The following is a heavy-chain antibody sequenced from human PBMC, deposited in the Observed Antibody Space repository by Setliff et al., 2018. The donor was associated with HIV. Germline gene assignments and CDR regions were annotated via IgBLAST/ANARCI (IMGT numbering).Heavy chain of an antibody. CDR1: GFTFSNSW. CDR3: VTGVGTSSVDY. J-gene: IGHJ4*02. D-gene: IGHD3-22*01. Sequence: PGGSLRLSCAASGFTFSNSWMTWVRQAPGKGLEWVGRIKTKTQRGTTDYAAPAKGRFIISRDDSKNTLYLQMNSLRIEDTAVYYCVTGVGTSSVDYWGQGTMVTVSS. CDR2: IKTKTQRGTT. V-gene: IGHV3-15*01.